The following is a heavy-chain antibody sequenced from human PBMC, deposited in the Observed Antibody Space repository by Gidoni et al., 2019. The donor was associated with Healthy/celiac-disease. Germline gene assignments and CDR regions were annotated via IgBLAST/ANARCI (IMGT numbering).Heavy chain of an antibody. CDR3: ARDNQWLDSFDY. D-gene: IGHD6-19*01. CDR1: GFTFSSYG. Sequence: QVQLVESGGGVVQPGRSLRLSCAASGFTFSSYGMHWVRQAPGKGLEWVAVIWYDGSNKYYADSVKGRFTISRDNSKNTLYLQMNSLRAEDTAVYYCARDNQWLDSFDYWGQGTLVTVSS. CDR2: IWYDGSNK. V-gene: IGHV3-33*01. J-gene: IGHJ4*02.